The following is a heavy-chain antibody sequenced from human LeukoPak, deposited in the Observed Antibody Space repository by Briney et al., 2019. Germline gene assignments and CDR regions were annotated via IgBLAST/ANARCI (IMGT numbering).Heavy chain of an antibody. CDR1: GFTFSSYG. D-gene: IGHD3-22*01. CDR2: IKSKTDGGTT. Sequence: PGGSLRLSCAASGFTFSSYGMSWVRQAPGKGLEWVGRIKSKTDGGTTDYAAPVKGRFTISRDDSKNTLYLQMNSLKTEDTAVYYCTTASYYYDSSGYYSSDYWGQGTLVTVSS. J-gene: IGHJ4*02. V-gene: IGHV3-15*01. CDR3: TTASYYYDSSGYYSSDY.